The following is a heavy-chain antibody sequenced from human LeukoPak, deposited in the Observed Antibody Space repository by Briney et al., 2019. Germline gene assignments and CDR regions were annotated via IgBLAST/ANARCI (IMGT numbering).Heavy chain of an antibody. CDR1: XXTVSTNY. CDR2: IYSGGNT. J-gene: IGHJ4*02. V-gene: IGHV3-66*01. CDR3: ARGFRSVTTWGYFDY. Sequence: GGXXXLSCXXSXXTVSTNYMSWVRQAPGKGLEWVSLIYSGGNTYYADSVKGRFTISRDNSKNTLYLQMNSLRAEDTAVYYCARGFRSVTTWGYFDYWGQGSXVTVSS. D-gene: IGHD4-17*01.